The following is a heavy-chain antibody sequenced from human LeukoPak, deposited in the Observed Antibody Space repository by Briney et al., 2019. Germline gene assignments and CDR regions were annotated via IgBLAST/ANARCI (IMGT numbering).Heavy chain of an antibody. CDR2: IYHSGST. CDR1: GYAISSGYF. CDR3: ARGYSSSWYCNWFDP. Sequence: SETLSLTCSVSGYAISSGYFWGWIRQPPGKGLEWIGTIYHSGSTYYNPSLKSRVTISVDTSKNQFSLKLSSVTAADTAVYYSARGYSSSWYCNWFDPWGQGTLVSVSS. D-gene: IGHD6-13*01. J-gene: IGHJ5*02. V-gene: IGHV4-38-2*02.